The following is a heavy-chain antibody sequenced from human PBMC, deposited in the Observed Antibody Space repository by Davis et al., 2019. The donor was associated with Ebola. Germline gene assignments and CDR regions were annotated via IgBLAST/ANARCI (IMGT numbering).Heavy chain of an antibody. Sequence: SETLSLTCTVSGGSISSGGYYWSWIRQHPGKGLEWIGYIYYSGITYYNPSLKSRVTISVDTSKNQFSLKLSSVTAADTAVYYCARGNSIAVPSYWGQGTLVTVSS. J-gene: IGHJ4*02. CDR1: GGSISSGGYY. D-gene: IGHD6-19*01. CDR2: IYYSGIT. CDR3: ARGNSIAVPSY. V-gene: IGHV4-31*03.